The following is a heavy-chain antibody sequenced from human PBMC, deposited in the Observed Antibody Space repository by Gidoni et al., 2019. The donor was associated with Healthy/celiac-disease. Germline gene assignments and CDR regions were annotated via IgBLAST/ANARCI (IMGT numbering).Heavy chain of an antibody. D-gene: IGHD6-19*01. J-gene: IGHJ4*02. Sequence: QVQLQASRPGLVNPSGTLSLTCPVSAGSISSRNWWSWVRQPPGKGLEWIGEIYHSGSTNYNPSSKSRVTKSVEKAKNRFSQKLRGETGADGAGYEGGKVERSGWGSGGGGDYWGQGTLVTVSS. CDR1: AGSISSRNW. CDR2: IYHSGST. V-gene: IGHV4-4*02. CDR3: GKVERSGWGSGGGGDY.